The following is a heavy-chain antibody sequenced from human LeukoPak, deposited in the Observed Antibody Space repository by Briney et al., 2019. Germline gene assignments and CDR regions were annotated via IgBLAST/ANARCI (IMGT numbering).Heavy chain of an antibody. CDR2: ISGSGGST. D-gene: IGHD1-26*01. J-gene: IGHJ4*02. CDR3: AKGEIVGATSYYFDY. Sequence: PGGSLRLSCAASGFTFSSYAMSWVRQAPGQGLGWVSAISGSGGSTYYADSVKGRFTISRDNSKNTLYLQMNSLRAEDTAVYYCAKGEIVGATSYYFDYWGQGTLVTVSS. CDR1: GFTFSSYA. V-gene: IGHV3-23*01.